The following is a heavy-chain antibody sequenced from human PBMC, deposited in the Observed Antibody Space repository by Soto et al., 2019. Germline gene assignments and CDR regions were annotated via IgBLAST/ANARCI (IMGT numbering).Heavy chain of an antibody. CDR1: GFTFSSYA. CDR3: AKDLLYYYDSSGYRL. D-gene: IGHD3-22*01. CDR2: ISGSGGST. J-gene: IGHJ4*02. V-gene: IGHV3-23*01. Sequence: GGSLRLSCAASGFTFSSYAMSWVRQAPGKGLEWVSAISGSGGSTYYADSVKGRFTISRDNSKNTPYLQMNSLRAEDTAVYYCAKDLLYYYDSSGYRLWGQGTLVTVSS.